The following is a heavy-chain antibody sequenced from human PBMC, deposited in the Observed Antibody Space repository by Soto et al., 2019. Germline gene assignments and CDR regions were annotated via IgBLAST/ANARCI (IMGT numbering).Heavy chain of an antibody. J-gene: IGHJ4*02. V-gene: IGHV4-34*01. CDR1: GGSFSGYY. D-gene: IGHD2-15*01. Sequence: QVQLQQWGAGLLKPSETLSLTCAVYGGSFSGYYWSWIRQPPGKGLAWIGEINHSGSTNYNPSLKRRVTISVDTSKNQFSLKLSSVTAADTSVYYCARQTYCSGGSCFPDYWGQGTLVTVSS. CDR3: ARQTYCSGGSCFPDY. CDR2: INHSGST.